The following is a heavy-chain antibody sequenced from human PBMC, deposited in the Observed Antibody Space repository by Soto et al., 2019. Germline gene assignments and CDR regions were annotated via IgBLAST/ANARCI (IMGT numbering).Heavy chain of an antibody. Sequence: PGGSLRLSYAASGFTFSSYAMSWVRQAPGKGLEWVSAISGSGGSTYCADSVKGRFTISRYNSKNTLYLQMNSLRAEDTAVYYCAKSMQQLVHFDYWGQGTLVTVSS. D-gene: IGHD6-13*01. J-gene: IGHJ4*02. CDR1: GFTFSSYA. CDR2: ISGSGGST. CDR3: AKSMQQLVHFDY. V-gene: IGHV3-23*01.